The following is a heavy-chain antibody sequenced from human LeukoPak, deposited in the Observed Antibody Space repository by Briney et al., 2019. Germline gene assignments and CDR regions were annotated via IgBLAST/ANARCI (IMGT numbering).Heavy chain of an antibody. CDR3: SRGLHDYGDSNYYFDQ. D-gene: IGHD4-17*01. CDR1: GFTFGDDG. J-gene: IGHJ4*02. CDR2: IRKKGYGETT. V-gene: IGHV3-49*03. Sequence: PGRCLRLSCTASGFTFGDDGWSWFRQAPGKGLEWICFIRKKGYGETTDYAASVRGRFTISRDDAKSIAYLQMNSLKTEDTALYYCSRGLHDYGDSNYYFDQWGRGTLVTVSS.